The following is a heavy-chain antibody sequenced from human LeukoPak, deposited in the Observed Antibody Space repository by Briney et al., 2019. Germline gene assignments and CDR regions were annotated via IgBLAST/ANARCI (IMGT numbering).Heavy chain of an antibody. J-gene: IGHJ6*03. CDR1: GFTFSSYA. Sequence: PGRSLRLSCAASGFTFSSYAMHWVRQAPGKGLEWVAVISYDGSNKYYADSVKGRFTISRDNCKNTLYLQMYSLRAEDTAVYYCARDGVILSPYYYHYYMDVWGKGTTVTVSS. CDR3: ARDGVILSPYYYHYYMDV. D-gene: IGHD2-21*01. CDR2: ISYDGSNK. V-gene: IGHV3-30-3*01.